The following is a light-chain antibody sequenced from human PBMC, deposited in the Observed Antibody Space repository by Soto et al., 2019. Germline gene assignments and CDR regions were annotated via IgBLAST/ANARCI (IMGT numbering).Light chain of an antibody. CDR1: SSNIGAGYD. J-gene: IGLJ1*01. CDR2: ENS. V-gene: IGLV1-40*01. Sequence: QSVLTQPPSVSGAPWQRVTISCTGSSSNIGAGYDVHWYQQLPGTAPKLLIYENSHRPAGVPDRFSGSQSGASASLAITGLQAEDEADYYCQSYDSLSGSRVFGAGTKVTVL. CDR3: QSYDSLSGSRV.